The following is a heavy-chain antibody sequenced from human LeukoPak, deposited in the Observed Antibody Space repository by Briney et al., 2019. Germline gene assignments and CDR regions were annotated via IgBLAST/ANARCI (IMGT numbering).Heavy chain of an antibody. Sequence: ASVKVSCKASGYTFTGYYMYWVRQAPGQGLEWMGWINPNSGGTNYAQKFQGRVTMTRDTSISTAYMELSRLRSDDTAVYYCARDGIAVAGIGVYYYGMDVWGQGTTVTVSS. CDR1: GYTFTGYY. CDR3: ARDGIAVAGIGVYYYGMDV. D-gene: IGHD6-19*01. CDR2: INPNSGGT. V-gene: IGHV1-2*02. J-gene: IGHJ6*02.